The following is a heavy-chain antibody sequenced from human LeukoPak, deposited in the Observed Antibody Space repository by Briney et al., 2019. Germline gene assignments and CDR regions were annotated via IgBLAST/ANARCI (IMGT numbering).Heavy chain of an antibody. CDR1: GYTFTSYV. Sequence: ASVKVSCKASGYTFTSYVINWVRQATGQGLEWMGWMNPNSCNTGYAQKFQGRVTMTRNTSISTAYMELSSLRSEDTAVYYCARRKFGYDDAFDIWGQETKVTVSS. D-gene: IGHD5-18*01. J-gene: IGHJ3*02. CDR2: MNPNSCNT. CDR3: ARRKFGYDDAFDI. V-gene: IGHV1-8*01.